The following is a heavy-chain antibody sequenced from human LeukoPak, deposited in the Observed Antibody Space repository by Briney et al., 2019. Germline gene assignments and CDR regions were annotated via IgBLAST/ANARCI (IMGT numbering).Heavy chain of an antibody. Sequence: GGSLRLSCAASGFTFSIYALSWVRQAPGKGLEWVAAISNSGGTTYYADSMWGRFSISRDNSKRMLYLEMSSLRPDGTAVYYCAKVAARRDYEAYFEYWGQGTQVTVSS. V-gene: IGHV3-23*01. J-gene: IGHJ4*02. CDR3: AKVAARRDYEAYFEY. D-gene: IGHD5-24*01. CDR2: ISNSGGTT. CDR1: GFTFSIYA.